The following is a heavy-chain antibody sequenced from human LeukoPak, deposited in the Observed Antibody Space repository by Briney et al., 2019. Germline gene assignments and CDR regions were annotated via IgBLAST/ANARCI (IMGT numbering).Heavy chain of an antibody. Sequence: GASVKVSCKASGYTFTSYGISWVRQAPGQGLEWMGWISAYNGNTNYAQKLQGRVTMTTDTSTSTAYMKLRSLRSDDTAVYYCARFGAYCGGDCYYYYGMDVWGQGTTVTVSS. V-gene: IGHV1-18*01. CDR1: GYTFTSYG. J-gene: IGHJ6*02. D-gene: IGHD2-21*02. CDR3: ARFGAYCGGDCYYYYGMDV. CDR2: ISAYNGNT.